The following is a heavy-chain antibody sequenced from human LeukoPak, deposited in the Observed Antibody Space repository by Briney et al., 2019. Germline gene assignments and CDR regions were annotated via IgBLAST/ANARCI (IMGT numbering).Heavy chain of an antibody. CDR2: IKQDGSEK. CDR1: GFTFSNAW. D-gene: IGHD5-24*01. CDR3: AREKRWLQLTDY. V-gene: IGHV3-7*01. Sequence: GGSLRLSCAASGFTFSNAWMSWVRQAPGKGLEWVANIKQDGSEKYYVDSVKGRFTISRDNAKNSLYLQMNSLRAEDTAVYYCAREKRWLQLTDYWGQGTLVTVSS. J-gene: IGHJ4*02.